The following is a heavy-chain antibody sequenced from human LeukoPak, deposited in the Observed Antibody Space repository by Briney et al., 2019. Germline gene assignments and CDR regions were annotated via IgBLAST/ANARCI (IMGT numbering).Heavy chain of an antibody. CDR3: AKDRSWDSSGYYYARVYNWFDP. J-gene: IGHJ5*02. CDR2: ISGSGGST. V-gene: IGHV3-23*01. CDR1: GFTFSSYA. D-gene: IGHD3-22*01. Sequence: PGGSLRLSCAASGFTFSSYAMSWVRPAPGKGLEWVSAISGSGGSTYYADSVKGRFTISRDNSKNTLYLQMNSLRAEDTAVYYCAKDRSWDSSGYYYARVYNWFDPWGQGTLVTVSS.